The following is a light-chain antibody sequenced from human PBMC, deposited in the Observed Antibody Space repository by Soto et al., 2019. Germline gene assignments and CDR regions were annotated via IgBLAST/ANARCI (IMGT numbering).Light chain of an antibody. Sequence: DIQMTQSPSSLSASVGDRVTITCRASQSISNYLNWYQQKPGKAPNLLIYAASSLQSGVPSRFSGSGSGTDFTLTISSLQPEDFATYYCQQSYSSPRTFGQGIKVEIK. CDR2: AAS. V-gene: IGKV1-39*01. CDR1: QSISNY. CDR3: QQSYSSPRT. J-gene: IGKJ1*01.